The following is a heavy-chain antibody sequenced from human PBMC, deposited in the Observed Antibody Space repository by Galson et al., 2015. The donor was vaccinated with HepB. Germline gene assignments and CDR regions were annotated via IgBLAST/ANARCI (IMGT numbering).Heavy chain of an antibody. J-gene: IGHJ6*02. CDR1: GFSFSNAW. CDR3: ARSSGSNYFYGMDV. Sequence: SLRLSCAASGFSFSNAWMNWVRQAPGKGLEWVSYIDSTSSYTYYADSVKGRFTISRDNAKNTLYLQMNSLRAEDTAVFYCARSSGSNYFYGMDVWGQGTTVTVSS. D-gene: IGHD5-12*01. CDR2: IDSTSSYT. V-gene: IGHV3-21*06.